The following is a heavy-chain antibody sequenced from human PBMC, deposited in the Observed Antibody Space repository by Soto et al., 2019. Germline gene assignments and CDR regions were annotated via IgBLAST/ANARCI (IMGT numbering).Heavy chain of an antibody. Sequence: ASVKVSCKASGYTFTGYYMHWVRQAPGQGLEWMGWINPNSGGTNYAQKFQGWVTMTRDTSISTAYMELSRLRSDDTAVCYCARVRSVAEAEFDGMDVWGQGTTVTVSS. D-gene: IGHD6-19*01. CDR1: GYTFTGYY. CDR3: ARVRSVAEAEFDGMDV. V-gene: IGHV1-2*04. CDR2: INPNSGGT. J-gene: IGHJ6*02.